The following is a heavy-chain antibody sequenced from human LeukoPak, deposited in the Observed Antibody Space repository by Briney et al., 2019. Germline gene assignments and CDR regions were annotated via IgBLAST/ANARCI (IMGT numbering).Heavy chain of an antibody. CDR3: AKDGPLFWGSYRFFDY. D-gene: IGHD3-16*02. V-gene: IGHV3-23*01. Sequence: PGGSLRLSCAASGFTFSSYVMSWVRQAPGKGLEWVSAISGSGGSTYYADSVKGRFTISRDNSKNTLYLQMNSLRAEDTAVYYCAKDGPLFWGSYRFFDYWGQGTLVTVSS. J-gene: IGHJ4*02. CDR1: GFTFSSYV. CDR2: ISGSGGST.